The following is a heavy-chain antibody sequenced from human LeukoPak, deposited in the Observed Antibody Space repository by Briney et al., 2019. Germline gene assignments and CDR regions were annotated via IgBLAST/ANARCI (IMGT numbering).Heavy chain of an antibody. CDR1: GFTFDDYA. CDR3: AKDMSYYDSSAKDY. Sequence: GRSLRLSCAASGFTFDDYAMHWVRQAPGKGLEWVSGISWNSGSIGYADSVKGRFTISRDNAKNSLYLQMNSLRAEDTALYYCAKDMSYYDSSAKDYWGQGTLVTVSS. V-gene: IGHV3-9*01. CDR2: ISWNSGSI. J-gene: IGHJ4*02. D-gene: IGHD3-22*01.